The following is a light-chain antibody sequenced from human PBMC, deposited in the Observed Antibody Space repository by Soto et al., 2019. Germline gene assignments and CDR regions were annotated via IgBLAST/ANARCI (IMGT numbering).Light chain of an antibody. V-gene: IGKV1-9*01. CDR2: AAS. Sequence: DIQLTQSPSFLSASVGDRVTITCRASQDISSHLAWYQQKPGKASKLLIYAASTLQSGVPSGFGGSGSGTDFSLTIAVLQSEDFANYYCRQVKTFPLSLGVGTKEDIK. CDR1: QDISSH. J-gene: IGKJ4*01. CDR3: RQVKTFPLS.